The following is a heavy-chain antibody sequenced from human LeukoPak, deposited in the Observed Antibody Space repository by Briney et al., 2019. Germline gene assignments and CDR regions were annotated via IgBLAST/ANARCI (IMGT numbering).Heavy chain of an antibody. D-gene: IGHD6-25*01. J-gene: IGHJ1*01. V-gene: IGHV3-15*01. Sequence: SGGSLRLSCTVSGLTFSDAWLTWVRQAPGKGLEWVGHIKSKIDGGTTQYAAPVKDRFTISRDDYKNTLRLQMNSLKTEDTAVYFCTKDLPLSGGKFFQHWGQGTLVTVSS. CDR2: IKSKIDGGTT. CDR3: TKDLPLSGGKFFQH. CDR1: GLTFSDAW.